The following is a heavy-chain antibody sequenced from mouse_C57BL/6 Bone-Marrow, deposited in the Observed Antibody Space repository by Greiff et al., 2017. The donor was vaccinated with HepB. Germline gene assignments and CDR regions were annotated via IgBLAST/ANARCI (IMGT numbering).Heavy chain of an antibody. D-gene: IGHD1-1*01. J-gene: IGHJ1*03. CDR2: ISNGGGST. CDR3: ARHGDYGRPFWYFDV. CDR1: GFTFSDYY. V-gene: IGHV5-12*01. Sequence: EVKVVESGGGLVQPGGSLKLSCAASGFTFSDYYMYWVRQTPEKRLEWVAYISNGGGSTYYPDTVKGRFTISRDNAKNTLYLQMSRLKSEDTAMYYCARHGDYGRPFWYFDVWGTGTTVTVSS.